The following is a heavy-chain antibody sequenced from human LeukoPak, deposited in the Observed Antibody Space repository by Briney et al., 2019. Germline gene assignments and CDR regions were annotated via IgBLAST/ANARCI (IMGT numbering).Heavy chain of an antibody. CDR3: ARGASEVSDTYIDV. CDR2: IYHSGST. D-gene: IGHD3-9*01. V-gene: IGHV4-38-2*01. J-gene: IGHJ4*02. Sequence: SETLSLTCAVSGYSISSGYYWGWIRQPPGKGLEWIGSIYHSGSTYYNPSLKSRVTISVDTSKNQFSLKLSSVTAADTAVYYCARGASEVSDTYIDVWGQGTLVTVSS. CDR1: GYSISSGYY.